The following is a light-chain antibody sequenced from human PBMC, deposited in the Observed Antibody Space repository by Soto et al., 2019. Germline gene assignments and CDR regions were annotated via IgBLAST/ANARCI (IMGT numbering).Light chain of an antibody. V-gene: IGKV1-39*01. CDR3: QQSYSTPHFT. CDR2: SAS. J-gene: IGKJ3*01. Sequence: DIKMTQSPSSLSASIGDRVTMTCRASQSISTFLNWYRQRPGKAPELLIYSASILQTGVPARFSGSATGTDFTLIISSLQLEDVGTYFCQQSYSTPHFTFGPGTKVDLK. CDR1: QSISTF.